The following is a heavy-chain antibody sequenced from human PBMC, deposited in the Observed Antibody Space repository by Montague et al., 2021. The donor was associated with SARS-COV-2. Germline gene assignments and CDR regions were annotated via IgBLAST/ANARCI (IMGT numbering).Heavy chain of an antibody. J-gene: IGHJ4*02. D-gene: IGHD1-14*01. V-gene: IGHV4-39*01. Sequence: SETLSLTCTVSGDSIRNSDYSWGWVRQPPGNGLEWIGNIYNGGSTFYNPSLKSRVTIFVDTSKNQFSLKLSSVIAADTAVYYCATRTRYPQNDFGFWGQGTLVTVSS. CDR1: GDSIRNSDYS. CDR3: ATRTRYPQNDFGF. CDR2: IYNGGST.